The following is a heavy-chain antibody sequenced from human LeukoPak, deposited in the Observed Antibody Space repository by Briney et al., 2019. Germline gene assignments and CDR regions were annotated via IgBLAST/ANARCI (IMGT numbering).Heavy chain of an antibody. CDR2: IYHSGNT. CDR1: GYSISSGYY. J-gene: IGHJ4*02. D-gene: IGHD7-27*01. CDR3: ARGFRGDNFDY. Sequence: SETLSLTCTVSGYSISSGYYWGWIRQAPGKGLEWIGNIYHSGNTYYNPSLKSRVTVSMDTSKNQFSLKLSSVTAADTAVYFCARGFRGDNFDYWGQGTLVTVSS. V-gene: IGHV4-38-2*02.